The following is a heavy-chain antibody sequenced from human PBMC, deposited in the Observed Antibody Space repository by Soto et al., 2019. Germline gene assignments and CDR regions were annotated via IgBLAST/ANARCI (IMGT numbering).Heavy chain of an antibody. J-gene: IGHJ3*01. CDR1: GFTFSNYN. D-gene: IGHD1-1*01. CDR2: ISGSGSYI. Sequence: GGSLRLSCAASGFTFSNYNMIWVRQAPGKGLEWVASISGSGSYIYYADSVRGRFTISRDIANKSLFLEMNALRAEDSAVYFCSRDLRCHNGPWGQGTVVTVSS. CDR3: SRDLRCHNGP. V-gene: IGHV3-21*01.